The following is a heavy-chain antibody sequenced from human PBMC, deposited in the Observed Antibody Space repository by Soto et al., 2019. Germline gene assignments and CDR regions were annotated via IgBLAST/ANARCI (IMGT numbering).Heavy chain of an antibody. V-gene: IGHV2-5*02. J-gene: IGHJ4*02. D-gene: IGHD3-10*01. CDR1: GFSLRTSGVG. CDR2: NLWDDEK. CDR3: VHRLSTYGLHY. Sequence: QITLKESGPSLVKPTQTLTLTCTFSGFSLRTSGVGVGWIRQPPGQALEWLALNLWDDEKRYSPLLKSRLTITKDASKNQVVLTMTNMDPVDTATYYCVHRLSTYGLHYWGLGILVTVSS.